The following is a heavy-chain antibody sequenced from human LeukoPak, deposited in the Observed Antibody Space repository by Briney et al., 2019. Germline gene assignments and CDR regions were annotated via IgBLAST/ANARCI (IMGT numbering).Heavy chain of an antibody. Sequence: PGGSLRLSCAASGLSFSIYSMNWVRQAPGKGLEWVSSISSSSSYIYYADSVKGRFTISRDNAKNSLYLQMDSLRAEDTAVYYCARAYYGSGTSHFDSWGQGTLVTVSS. J-gene: IGHJ4*02. CDR2: ISSSSSYI. D-gene: IGHD3-10*01. CDR3: ARAYYGSGTSHFDS. CDR1: GLSFSIYS. V-gene: IGHV3-21*01.